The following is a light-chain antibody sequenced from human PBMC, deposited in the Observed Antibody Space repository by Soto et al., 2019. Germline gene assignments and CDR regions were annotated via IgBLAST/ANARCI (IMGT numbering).Light chain of an antibody. Sequence: DIQMTQSPSTLSASVGDTVTITCRASQRMSGPLAPHPQKPRTAPKLLIYDVSALKRGVPPRFSGSGSGTEFTLTISSLQPDDFATYYCQHYSSNSGTFGPGTKVDIK. V-gene: IGKV1-5*01. CDR2: DVS. J-gene: IGKJ1*01. CDR1: QRMSGP. CDR3: QHYSSNSGT.